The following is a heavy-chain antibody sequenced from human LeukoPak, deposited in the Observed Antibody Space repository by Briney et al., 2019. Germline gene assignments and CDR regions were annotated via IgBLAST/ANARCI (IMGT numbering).Heavy chain of an antibody. J-gene: IGHJ3*02. CDR1: GFTVSSNY. V-gene: IGHV3-53*05. CDR2: IYSGGST. D-gene: IGHD3-16*02. CDR3: AKELKGSMITFGGVIVLHAFDI. Sequence: GGSLRLSCAASGFTVSSNYMSWVRQAPGKGLEWVSVIYSGGSTYYADSVKGRFTISRDNSKNTLYLQMNSLRAEDTAVYYCAKELKGSMITFGGVIVLHAFDIWGQGTMVTVSS.